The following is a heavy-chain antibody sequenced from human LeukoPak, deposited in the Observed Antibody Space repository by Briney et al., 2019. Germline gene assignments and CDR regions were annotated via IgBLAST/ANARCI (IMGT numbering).Heavy chain of an antibody. V-gene: IGHV3-21*01. D-gene: IGHD1-26*01. CDR3: ARDYYGSYAIDY. CDR1: GFTFTSYS. Sequence: GGSLRLSCAASGFTFTSYSLNWVRQAPGKGLEWVSSISSTSSYIYYADSVKGRFTISRDNAKNSLYLQMYSLRAEDTAVYYCARDYYGSYAIDYWGQGTLVTVSS. CDR2: ISSTSSYI. J-gene: IGHJ4*02.